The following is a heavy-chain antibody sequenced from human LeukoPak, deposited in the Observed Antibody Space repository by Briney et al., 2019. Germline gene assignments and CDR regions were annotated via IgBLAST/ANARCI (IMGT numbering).Heavy chain of an antibody. CDR3: ARDGVTTDYYYGMDV. Sequence: SVKVSCKASGGTFSSYAISWVRQAPGQGLEWMGRIIPILGIANYAQKFQGRVTITADKSTSTAYMELSSLRSEDTAVYCCARDGVTTDYYYGMDVWGQGTTVTVSS. V-gene: IGHV1-69*04. CDR2: IIPILGIA. J-gene: IGHJ6*02. D-gene: IGHD4-17*01. CDR1: GGTFSSYA.